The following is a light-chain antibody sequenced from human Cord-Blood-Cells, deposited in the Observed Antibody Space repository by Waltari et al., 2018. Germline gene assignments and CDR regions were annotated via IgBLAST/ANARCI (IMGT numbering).Light chain of an antibody. CDR3: QQSYSTPWT. J-gene: IGKJ1*01. Sequence: DIQMTQSPSSLPASVGDRVHITCRASQSISSYLNWYQQKPGKAPKLLIYAASSLQSGVPSRFSGSGSGTDFTLTISSLQPEDFATYYCQQSYSTPWTFGQGTKVEIK. CDR1: QSISSY. CDR2: AAS. V-gene: IGKV1-39*01.